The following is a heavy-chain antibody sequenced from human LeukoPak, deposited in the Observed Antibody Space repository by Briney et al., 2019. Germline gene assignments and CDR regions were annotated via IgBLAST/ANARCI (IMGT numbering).Heavy chain of an antibody. CDR3: AKDIANYYDSSGKDY. V-gene: IGHV3-9*01. D-gene: IGHD3-22*01. CDR2: ISWNSGSI. CDR1: GFTFDDYA. J-gene: IGHJ4*02. Sequence: GGSLRLSCAASGFTFDDYAMYWVRQAPGKGLEWVSGISWNSGSIGYADSVKGRFTISRDNAKNSLYLQMNSLRAEDTALYYCAKDIANYYDSSGKDYWGQGTLDTVSS.